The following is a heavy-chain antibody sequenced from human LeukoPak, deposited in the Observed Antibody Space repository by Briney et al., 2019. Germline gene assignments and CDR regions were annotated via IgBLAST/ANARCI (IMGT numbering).Heavy chain of an antibody. Sequence: PSQTLSLTCTVSGGSISSGGYYWSWIRQHPGKGLEWIGYIYYSGSTYYNPSLKSRVTISVDTSKNQFSLKLSSVTAADTAVYYCARFPPPYHYDSSGYFDYWGQGTLVTVSS. D-gene: IGHD3-22*01. CDR2: IYYSGST. CDR1: GGSISSGGYY. V-gene: IGHV4-31*03. J-gene: IGHJ4*02. CDR3: ARFPPPYHYDSSGYFDY.